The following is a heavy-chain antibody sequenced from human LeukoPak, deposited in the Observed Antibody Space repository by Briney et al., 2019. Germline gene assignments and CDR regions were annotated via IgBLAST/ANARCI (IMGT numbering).Heavy chain of an antibody. J-gene: IGHJ4*02. D-gene: IGHD3-22*01. Sequence: GESLKISCEGSGYSFTSYWIDWVRQMPGKGLEWMGIIYPGDSDARYSPSFQGQVTISADKSISTAYLQWSSLKASDTAMYYCARREYYYDSSDYWGQGTLITVSS. CDR3: ARREYYYDSSDY. CDR1: GYSFTSYW. CDR2: IYPGDSDA. V-gene: IGHV5-51*01.